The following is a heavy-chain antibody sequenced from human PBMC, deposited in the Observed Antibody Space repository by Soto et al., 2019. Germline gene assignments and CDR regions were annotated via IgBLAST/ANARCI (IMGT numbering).Heavy chain of an antibody. CDR1: GYTFTGYY. J-gene: IGHJ3*02. CDR3: ARSSGYYYDSSDAFDI. D-gene: IGHD3-22*01. V-gene: IGHV1-2*04. Sequence: ASVKVSCKASGYTFTGYYMHWVRQAPGQGLEWMGWINPNSGGTNYAQKFQGWVTMTRDTSISTAYMELSRLRSDDTAVYYCARSSGYYYDSSDAFDIWDQGTMVTVSS. CDR2: INPNSGGT.